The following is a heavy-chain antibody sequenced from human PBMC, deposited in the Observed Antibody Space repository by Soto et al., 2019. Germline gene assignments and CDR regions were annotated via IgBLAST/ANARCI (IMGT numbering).Heavy chain of an antibody. D-gene: IGHD3-10*01. CDR2: ISFDGNNK. J-gene: IGHJ4*02. CDR3: ARSSTLGGRSFDY. Sequence: QVQLAESGGGVVQPGRSLRLSCAASGFTFSTYAMHWVRQAPGKGLEWVTVISFDGNNKYYADSVKGRFTVSRDNSKNTLYIQMNSLRTEDTAVYYCARSSTLGGRSFDYWGQGTLVTVSS. V-gene: IGHV3-30*04. CDR1: GFTFSTYA.